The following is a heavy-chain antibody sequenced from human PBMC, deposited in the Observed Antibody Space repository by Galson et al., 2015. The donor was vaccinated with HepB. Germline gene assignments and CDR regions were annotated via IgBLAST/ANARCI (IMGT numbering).Heavy chain of an antibody. CDR2: IKQDGSEK. CDR1: GFTFSSYW. CDR3: ARVGWELLRGGGSYYYYGMDV. Sequence: SLRLSCAASGFTFSSYWMSWVRQAPGKGLEWVANIKQDGSEKYYVDSVKGRFTISRDNAKNSLYLQMNSLRAEDTAVYYCARVGWELLRGGGSYYYYGMDVWGQGTTVTVSS. D-gene: IGHD1-26*01. V-gene: IGHV3-7*03. J-gene: IGHJ6*02.